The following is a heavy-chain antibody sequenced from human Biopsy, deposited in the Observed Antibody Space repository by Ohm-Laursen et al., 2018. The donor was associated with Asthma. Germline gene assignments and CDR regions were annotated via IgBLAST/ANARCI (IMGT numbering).Heavy chain of an antibody. Sequence: PSLTCTVSGGSISSGDYYWNWIRQPPGKGLEWIGYIYYSGSTYYNPSLKSRLTISVDTSKNQFSLKLSSVTAADTAVYYCASKPDYGDSTFNYWGQGTLVTVSS. CDR3: ASKPDYGDSTFNY. D-gene: IGHD4-17*01. V-gene: IGHV4-30-4*01. J-gene: IGHJ4*02. CDR2: IYYSGST. CDR1: GGSISSGDYY.